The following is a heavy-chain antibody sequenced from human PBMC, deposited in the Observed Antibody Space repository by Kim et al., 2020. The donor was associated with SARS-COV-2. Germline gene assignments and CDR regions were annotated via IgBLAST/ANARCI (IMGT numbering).Heavy chain of an antibody. CDR2: IIPIFGTA. Sequence: SVKVSCKASGGTFSSYAISWVRQAPGQGLEWMGGIIPIFGTANYAQKFQGRVTITADESTSTAYMELSSLRSEDTAVYYCARELPYYDFWARNAFDIWGQGTMVTVSS. D-gene: IGHD3-3*01. CDR1: GGTFSSYA. CDR3: ARELPYYDFWARNAFDI. J-gene: IGHJ3*02. V-gene: IGHV1-69*13.